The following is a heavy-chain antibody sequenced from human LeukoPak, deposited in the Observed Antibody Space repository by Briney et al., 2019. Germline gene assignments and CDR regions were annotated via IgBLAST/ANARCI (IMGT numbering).Heavy chain of an antibody. CDR2: ISAYNGNT. V-gene: IGHV1-18*01. CDR1: GYTFTSYG. Sequence: ASVKVSCKASGYTFTSYGISWVRQAPGQGLEWMGWISAYNGNTNYAQKLQGRVTMTRDTSISTAYMELSSLRSEDTAVYYCARVAYYYDSAGKSLKFFYGMDVWGQGTTVTDS. CDR3: ARVAYYYDSAGKSLKFFYGMDV. D-gene: IGHD3-22*01. J-gene: IGHJ6*02.